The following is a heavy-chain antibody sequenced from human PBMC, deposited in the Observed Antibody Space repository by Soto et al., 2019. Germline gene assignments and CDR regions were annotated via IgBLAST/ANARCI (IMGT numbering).Heavy chain of an antibody. CDR1: GGTFSSYA. V-gene: IGHV1-69*12. CDR2: IIPIFGTA. D-gene: IGHD6-13*01. CDR3: AGVPPPEKAAAGTGWG. J-gene: IGHJ4*02. Sequence: QVQLVQSGAEVKKPGSSVKVSCKASGGTFSSYAISWVRQAPGQGLEWMGGIIPIFGTANYAQKFQGRVTITADESTSKAYMELSRLRSEDTAVYYCAGVPPPEKAAAGTGWGWGQGTLVTVSS.